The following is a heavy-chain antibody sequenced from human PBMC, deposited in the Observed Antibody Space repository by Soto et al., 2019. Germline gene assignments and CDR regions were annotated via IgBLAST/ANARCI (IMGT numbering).Heavy chain of an antibody. J-gene: IGHJ4*02. Sequence: QVQLVQSGAEVKKPGASVKVSCKASGYTFTSQNMHWVRQAPGQGLEWMGVINPSVGSTTYAQKFQGSVTMTRDTSTSTVYMEVSSLSSEDTAVYYCASTLGARFDFWGQGTLVTVSS. CDR2: INPSVGST. D-gene: IGHD1-26*01. V-gene: IGHV1-46*03. CDR3: ASTLGARFDF. CDR1: GYTFTSQN.